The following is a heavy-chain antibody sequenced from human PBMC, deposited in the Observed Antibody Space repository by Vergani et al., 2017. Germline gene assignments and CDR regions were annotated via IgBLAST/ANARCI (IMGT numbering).Heavy chain of an antibody. Sequence: EVQLVESGGGLVKPGGSLRLSCAASGFTFSSYSMNWVRQAPGKGLEWVSFISSSSSYIYYADSVKGRCTISRDNAKNALYLQMNSLRAEDTAVYYCARVGAHSFDYWGQGTLVTVSS. CDR3: ARVGAHSFDY. J-gene: IGHJ4*02. CDR1: GFTFSSYS. CDR2: ISSSSSYI. D-gene: IGHD1-26*01. V-gene: IGHV3-21*01.